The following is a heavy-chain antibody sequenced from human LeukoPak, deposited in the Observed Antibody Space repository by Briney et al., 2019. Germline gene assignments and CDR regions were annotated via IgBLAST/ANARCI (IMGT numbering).Heavy chain of an antibody. Sequence: QSGGSLRLSCAASGFTVSRNYMSWVRQAPGKGLEWVSVIYSGGSTYYADSVKGRFTISRDNSKNTLYLQMNSLRAEDTAVYYCARSDTLTSIAAPHTFDYWGQGTLVTVSS. J-gene: IGHJ4*02. CDR1: GFTVSRNY. D-gene: IGHD6-13*01. V-gene: IGHV3-66*01. CDR2: IYSGGST. CDR3: ARSDTLTSIAAPHTFDY.